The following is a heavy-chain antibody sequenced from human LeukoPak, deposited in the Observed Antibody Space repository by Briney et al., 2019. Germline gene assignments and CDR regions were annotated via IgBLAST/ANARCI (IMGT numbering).Heavy chain of an antibody. CDR3: ARGVFSSNYDYVWGSYRSDAFDI. Sequence: ASVKVSCKASGYAFTSYGISWVRQAPGQGLEWMGWISAYNGNTNYAQKLQGRVTMTTDTSTSTAYMELRSLRSDDTAVYYCARGVFSSNYDYVWGSYRSDAFDIWGQGTMVTVSS. CDR1: GYAFTSYG. J-gene: IGHJ3*02. V-gene: IGHV1-18*01. CDR2: ISAYNGNT. D-gene: IGHD3-16*02.